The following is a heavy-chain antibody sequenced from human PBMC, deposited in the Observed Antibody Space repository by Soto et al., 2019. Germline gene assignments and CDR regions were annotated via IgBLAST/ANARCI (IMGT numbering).Heavy chain of an antibody. Sequence: PGGSLRLSCAASGFTFSSYWMSWVRQAPGKGLEWVASIKQDGSEKYYVDSVKGRFTISRDNAKNSLYLQMNSLRAEDTAVYYCARGSHSSGWYYYYYYYGMDVWGQGTTVTVSS. CDR3: ARGSHSSGWYYYYYYYGMDV. CDR2: IKQDGSEK. D-gene: IGHD6-19*01. V-gene: IGHV3-7*01. J-gene: IGHJ6*02. CDR1: GFTFSSYW.